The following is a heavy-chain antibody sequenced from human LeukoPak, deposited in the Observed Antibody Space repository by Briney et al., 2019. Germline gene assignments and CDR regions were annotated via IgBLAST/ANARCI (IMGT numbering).Heavy chain of an antibody. CDR3: AKGATYYYDSSGYYFDY. CDR2: ISGSGGST. CDR1: GFAFSSYA. D-gene: IGHD3-22*01. V-gene: IGHV3-23*01. Sequence: GGSLRLSCAASGFAFSSYAMSWVRQAPGKGLEWVSAISGSGGSTYYADSVKGRFTISRDNSKNTLYLQMNSLRAEDTAVYYCAKGATYYYDSSGYYFDYWGQGTLVTVSS. J-gene: IGHJ4*02.